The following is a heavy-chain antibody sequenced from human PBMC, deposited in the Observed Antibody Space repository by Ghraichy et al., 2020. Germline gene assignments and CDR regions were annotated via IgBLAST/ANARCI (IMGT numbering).Heavy chain of an antibody. Sequence: GESLNISCTASGTTFTNVRMSWVRQAPGKGLEWIGRIKSKRDGETTDFAAPVKGRFTISRDDSTKMVYLQMNSLGTEDTAVYFCATGAPSGTFFDYWGQGTLVTVSS. CDR3: ATGAPSGTFFDY. CDR2: IKSKRDGETT. J-gene: IGHJ4*02. D-gene: IGHD1-1*01. V-gene: IGHV3-15*01. CDR1: GTTFTNVR.